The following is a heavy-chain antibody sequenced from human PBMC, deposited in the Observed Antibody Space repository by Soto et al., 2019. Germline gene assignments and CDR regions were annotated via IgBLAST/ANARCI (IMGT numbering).Heavy chain of an antibody. CDR1: GGTFSSYA. D-gene: IGHD2-2*02. Sequence: QVQLVQSGAEVKKPGSSVKVSCKASGGTFSSYAISWVRQAPGQGLEWMGGIIPIFGTANYAQKFQGRVTITAEESTSTASMELSSLRSEDTAVYYCARGGIVVVPAAIGLRWFDPCGQGTLVTVSS. J-gene: IGHJ5*02. CDR3: ARGGIVVVPAAIGLRWFDP. CDR2: IIPIFGTA. V-gene: IGHV1-69*01.